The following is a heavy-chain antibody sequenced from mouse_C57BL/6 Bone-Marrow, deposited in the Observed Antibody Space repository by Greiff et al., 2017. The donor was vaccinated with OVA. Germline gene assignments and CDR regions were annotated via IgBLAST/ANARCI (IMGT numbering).Heavy chain of an antibody. CDR3: ARRDASPDY. CDR1: GYSFTGYY. J-gene: IGHJ2*01. CDR2: INPSTGGT. V-gene: IGHV1-42*01. D-gene: IGHD6-1*01. Sequence: VQLQQSGPELVKPGASVKISCKASGYSFTGYYMNWVKQSPEKSLEWIGEINPSTGGTTYNQKFKAKATLTVDKSSSTAYMQLKSLTSEDSAVYYCARRDASPDYWGQGTTLTVSS.